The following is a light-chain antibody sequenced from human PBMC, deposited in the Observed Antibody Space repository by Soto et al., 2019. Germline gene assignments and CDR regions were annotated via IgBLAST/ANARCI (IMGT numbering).Light chain of an antibody. CDR3: QQSYDTPRT. V-gene: IGKV3D-7*01. CDR1: QSVGSNL. J-gene: IGKJ1*01. Sequence: AQSPFTLSLSPRGLATPSCTASQSVGSNLLAWYQQKPGQAPRLLIYGASTRATGIPARISGSGSGTEFTLTISSLQPEDFATYYCQQSYDTPRTFGQGTKVDIK. CDR2: GAS.